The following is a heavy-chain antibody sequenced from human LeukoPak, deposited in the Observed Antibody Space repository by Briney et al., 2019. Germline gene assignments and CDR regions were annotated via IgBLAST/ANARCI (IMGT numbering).Heavy chain of an antibody. D-gene: IGHD1-26*01. CDR3: ARYRWLSGSQIFDY. J-gene: IGHJ4*02. CDR1: GFTFSSYE. Sequence: GGSLRLSCAASGFTFSSYEMNWVRQAPGPGLEWVSYISSSGSTIYYADSVKVRFTISRDNAKNSLYLQMNSLRAEDTAVYYCARYRWLSGSQIFDYWGQGTLVTVSS. V-gene: IGHV3-48*03. CDR2: ISSSGSTI.